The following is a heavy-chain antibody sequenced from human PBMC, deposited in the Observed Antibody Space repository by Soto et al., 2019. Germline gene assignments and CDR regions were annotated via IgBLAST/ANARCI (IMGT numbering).Heavy chain of an antibody. CDR2: ISFDGSNK. CDR3: AEPLGGSYAFDI. V-gene: IGHV3-30-3*01. J-gene: IGHJ3*02. D-gene: IGHD3-16*01. CDR1: GFTFSIYA. Sequence: GGSLRLSCAASGFTFSIYAMHWFRQAPGKGLEWVSLISFDGSNKYYADSVKGRFTISRDNSKNTLYLQMNSLRAEDTAVYYCAEPLGGSYAFDIWGQGTMVTVSS.